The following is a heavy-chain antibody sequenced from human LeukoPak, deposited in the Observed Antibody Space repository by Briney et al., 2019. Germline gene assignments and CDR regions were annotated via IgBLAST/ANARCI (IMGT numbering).Heavy chain of an antibody. CDR2: ISGSGSSI. Sequence: GGSLRLSCTASGFTFSTYEMNWVRQPPGKGLEWLSYISGSGSSIFHADSLQGRFTVSRDNAKNSVYLQMNSLRAEDTAVYYCAREGGFGYDDAFDTWGQGTTVTVSS. CDR1: GFTFSTYE. CDR3: AREGGFGYDDAFDT. J-gene: IGHJ3*02. V-gene: IGHV3-48*03. D-gene: IGHD3-16*02.